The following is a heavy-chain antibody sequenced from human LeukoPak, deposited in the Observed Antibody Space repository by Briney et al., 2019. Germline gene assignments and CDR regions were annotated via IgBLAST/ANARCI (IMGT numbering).Heavy chain of an antibody. CDR3: AKGNSAALYYFDY. CDR1: GFTFSSYA. Sequence: GGSLRLSCAASGFTFSSYAMSWVRQAPGKGLEWVSAIGGSGGSTYYADPVKGRFTISRDNSKNTLYLQMNSLRAEDTAVYYCAKGNSAALYYFDYWGQGTLVTVSS. D-gene: IGHD2/OR15-2a*01. CDR2: IGGSGGST. V-gene: IGHV3-23*01. J-gene: IGHJ4*02.